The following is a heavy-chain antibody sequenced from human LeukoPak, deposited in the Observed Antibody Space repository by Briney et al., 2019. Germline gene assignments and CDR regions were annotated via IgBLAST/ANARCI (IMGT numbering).Heavy chain of an antibody. CDR3: ARVGGH. D-gene: IGHD3-10*01. CDR1: GMTVSKNY. V-gene: IGHV3-53*01. CDR2: IYSGGST. Sequence: GGSLRLSCAASGMTVSKNYMSWVRQAPGKGLESVSVIYSGGSTYYADSVRGRFTISRDNSKNTLYLQMNSLRVEDTAVYYCARVGGHWGQGTLVTVSS. J-gene: IGHJ4*02.